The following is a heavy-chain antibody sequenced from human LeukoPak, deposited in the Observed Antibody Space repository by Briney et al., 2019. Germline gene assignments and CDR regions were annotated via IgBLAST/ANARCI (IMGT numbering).Heavy chain of an antibody. CDR3: ARPISYDY. J-gene: IGHJ4*02. CDR1: GYTFTSYG. D-gene: IGHD3-9*01. Sequence: GASVKVSCKASGYTFTSYGISWVRQAPGQGLEWMGIINPSGGSTSYAQKFQGRVTMTRDTSTSTVYMELRSLRSDDTAVYYCARPISYDYWGQGTLVTVSS. CDR2: INPSGGST. V-gene: IGHV1-46*01.